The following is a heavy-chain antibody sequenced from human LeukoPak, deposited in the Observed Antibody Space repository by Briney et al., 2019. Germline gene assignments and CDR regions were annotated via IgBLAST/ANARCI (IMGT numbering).Heavy chain of an antibody. J-gene: IGHJ5*02. CDR1: GGSISSSSYY. CDR2: IYYSGST. Sequence: PSETLSLTCTVSGGSISSSSYYWGWIRQPPGKGLEWIATIYYSGSTYYNPSLKSRVTISVDTSKNQFSLKLSSVTAADTAIYYCARHGRFPRYCSGGSCLPSGWFDPWGQGTLVTVSS. CDR3: ARHGRFPRYCSGGSCLPSGWFDP. D-gene: IGHD2-15*01. V-gene: IGHV4-39*01.